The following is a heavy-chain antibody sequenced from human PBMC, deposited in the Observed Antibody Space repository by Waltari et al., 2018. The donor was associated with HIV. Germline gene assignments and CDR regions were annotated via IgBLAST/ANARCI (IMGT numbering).Heavy chain of an antibody. J-gene: IGHJ4*02. Sequence: EVQLVESGGGLVQPGGSLRLSCAASGFTFSNYEMNWVRQGPGKGLEWVSYISTSGSTIYYADSVKGRFTISRDNAKNSLYLQMNSLRAEDTAVYYCARVDSSGYYSADYWGQGTLVTVSS. V-gene: IGHV3-48*03. D-gene: IGHD3-22*01. CDR1: GFTFSNYE. CDR3: ARVDSSGYYSADY. CDR2: ISTSGSTI.